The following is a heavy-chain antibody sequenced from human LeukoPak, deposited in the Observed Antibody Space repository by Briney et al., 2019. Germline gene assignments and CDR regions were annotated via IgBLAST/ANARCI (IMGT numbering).Heavy chain of an antibody. CDR3: ARDGTSIVGSLDY. Sequence: GGSLRLSCAASGFTFRDYWMNWVRQAPGKGLEWVASIKQDGSEKYYVDSVKGRFTISRDNTKNSLYLQMNSLRAEDTAVYYCARDGTSIVGSLDYWGQGTLVTVSS. J-gene: IGHJ4*02. CDR1: GFTFRDYW. CDR2: IKQDGSEK. D-gene: IGHD1-26*01. V-gene: IGHV3-7*05.